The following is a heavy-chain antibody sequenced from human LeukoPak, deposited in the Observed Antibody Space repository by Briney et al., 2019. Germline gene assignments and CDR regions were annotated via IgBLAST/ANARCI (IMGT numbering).Heavy chain of an antibody. CDR3: TTLDGDYAPDY. CDR1: GFPFSNAW. V-gene: IGHV3-15*04. J-gene: IGHJ4*02. D-gene: IGHD4-17*01. Sequence: PGGSLRLSCAGSGFPFSNAWMSWVRQAPGKGLEWVGRMESKSDGGSTEYAAPGKGRFTISRDESKNTLYLQINSLKSEDTAVYYCTTLDGDYAPDYWGQGTLVTVSS. CDR2: MESKSDGGST.